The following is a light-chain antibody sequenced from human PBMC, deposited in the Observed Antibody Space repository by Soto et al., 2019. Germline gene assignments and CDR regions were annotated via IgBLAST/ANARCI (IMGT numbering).Light chain of an antibody. CDR2: YDS. CDR3: QVWDSSRDHVV. Sequence: SYELTQPPSVSVAPGKTARITCWGNNIGSKSVHWYQQKPGQAPVLVIYYDSDRPSGIPERFSGSNSGNTATLTISRVEAGDEADYYCQVWDSSRDHVVFGGGTKLTVL. V-gene: IGLV3-21*04. CDR1: NIGSKS. J-gene: IGLJ2*01.